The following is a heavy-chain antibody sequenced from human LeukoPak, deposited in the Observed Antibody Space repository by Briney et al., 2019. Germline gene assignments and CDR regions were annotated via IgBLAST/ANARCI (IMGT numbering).Heavy chain of an antibody. Sequence: GGSLRLSCAASGFTVSSNYMSWVRQAPGKGLEWVSVIYSGGSTYYADSVKGRFTISRDNSKNTLYLQMNSLRAEDTAVYYCARGQYYYGSGSFGYMDVWGKGTTVTVSS. D-gene: IGHD3-10*01. CDR2: IYSGGST. V-gene: IGHV3-53*01. CDR3: ARGQYYYGSGSFGYMDV. CDR1: GFTVSSNY. J-gene: IGHJ6*03.